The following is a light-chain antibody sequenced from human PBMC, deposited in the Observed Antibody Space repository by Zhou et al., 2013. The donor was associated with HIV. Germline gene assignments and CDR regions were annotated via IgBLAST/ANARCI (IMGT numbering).Light chain of an antibody. J-gene: IGKJ4*01. CDR3: QNQSNWPPLT. CDR2: GAS. V-gene: IGKV3-15*01. CDR1: QSVRSN. Sequence: EIVMTQSPATLSVSPGERATLSCRASQSVRSNLAWYQQKPGQAPRLLIYGASTRASGISARFSGSGSGTEFTLTISSLEPEDFAMYYCQNQSNWPPLTFGGGTKVEIK.